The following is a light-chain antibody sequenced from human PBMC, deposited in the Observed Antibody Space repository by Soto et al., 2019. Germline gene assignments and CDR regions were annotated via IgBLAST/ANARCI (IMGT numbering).Light chain of an antibody. CDR2: DVS. V-gene: IGLV2-14*03. CDR3: SSYTRSSSYV. Sequence: QSALTQPDSVSGSPGQSITISCTGTSSDVGNYNYVSWYQHHPGKAPKLMVYDVSHRPSGVSHRFSGSKSGSTASLTISGLQAEDEADYYCSSYTRSSSYVFGTGTKVTVL. CDR1: SSDVGNYNY. J-gene: IGLJ1*01.